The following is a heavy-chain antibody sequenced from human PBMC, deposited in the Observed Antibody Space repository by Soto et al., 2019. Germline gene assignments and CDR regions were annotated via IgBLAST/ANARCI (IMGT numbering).Heavy chain of an antibody. J-gene: IGHJ6*02. V-gene: IGHV3-33*01. D-gene: IGHD6-6*01. CDR2: ICYDGSNK. Sequence: GGSLRLSCAASGFTFSSYGMHWVRQAPGKGLEWVAVICYDGSNKYYADSVKGRFTISRDNSKNTLYLQMNSLRAEDTAVYYCARDMLARRGYYYYYGMDGGGQGTTVTVSS. CDR1: GFTFSSYG. CDR3: ARDMLARRGYYYYYGMDG.